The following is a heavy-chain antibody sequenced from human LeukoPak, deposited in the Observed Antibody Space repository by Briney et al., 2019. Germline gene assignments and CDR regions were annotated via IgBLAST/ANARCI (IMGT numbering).Heavy chain of an antibody. V-gene: IGHV1-18*01. Sequence: ASVKVSCKASGYHSVNYAITWVRQAPGQGLEWMGWISPFNGQTNYAQNVQGRVTMTIDTSTSTAYMELRSLRSDDTAVYYCARTWDYNPRGRFDDWGQGTRVTVSS. CDR1: GYHSVNYA. CDR2: ISPFNGQT. J-gene: IGHJ4*02. D-gene: IGHD4/OR15-4a*01. CDR3: ARTWDYNPRGRFDD.